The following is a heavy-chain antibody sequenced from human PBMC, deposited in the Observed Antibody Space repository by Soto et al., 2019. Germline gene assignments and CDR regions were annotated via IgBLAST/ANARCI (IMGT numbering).Heavy chain of an antibody. V-gene: IGHV1-46*01. J-gene: IGHJ4*02. CDR2: IEPSGGSK. CDR1: GYTFTNYY. CDR3: ARGYDSSGYYWSPLDY. Sequence: GASVKVSCKASGYTFTNYYMHWVRQAPGQGLEWMGIIEPSGGSKGYAQKFQGRVTMTRDTSTSTVYMDLSSLIFEDTAVYYCARGYDSSGYYWSPLDYWGRGTLVTVSS. D-gene: IGHD3-22*01.